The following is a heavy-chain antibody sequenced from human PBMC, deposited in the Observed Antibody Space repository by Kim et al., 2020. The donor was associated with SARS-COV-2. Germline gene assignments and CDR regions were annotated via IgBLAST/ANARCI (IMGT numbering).Heavy chain of an antibody. CDR1: GFTFSNYA. CDR2: ISSDGGSS. D-gene: IGHD3-10*01. Sequence: GGSLRLSCSASGFTFSNYAMHWVRQAPGKGLEYVSAISSDGGSSYYADSVKGRFTISRDNSKNMLYVQMSSLRVEDTAIYYCVTRNYYNSGSYYEGAPF. CDR3: VTRNYYNSGSYYEGAPF. V-gene: IGHV3-64*05. J-gene: IGHJ3*01.